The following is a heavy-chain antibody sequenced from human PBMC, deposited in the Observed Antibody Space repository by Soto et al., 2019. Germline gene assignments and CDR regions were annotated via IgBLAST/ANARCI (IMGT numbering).Heavy chain of an antibody. D-gene: IGHD2-8*02. CDR2: VNHSGST. J-gene: IGHJ3*01. CDR1: GGTFSGYY. CDR3: GGTGPTYGFDV. V-gene: IGHV4-34*08. Sequence: QVQLQQWGAGLLKPSETLSLTCAVYGGTFSGYYWSWIRQPPGKGLEWIGEVNHSGSTTYNSSLRGTVSIDVDAASIQFALRLTSATAADTAVYFCGGTGPTYGFDVWGQVTLVSVSS.